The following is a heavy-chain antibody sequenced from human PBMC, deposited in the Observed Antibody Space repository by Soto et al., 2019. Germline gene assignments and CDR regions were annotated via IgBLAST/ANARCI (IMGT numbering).Heavy chain of an antibody. D-gene: IGHD6-19*01. CDR1: GFTFSSYA. J-gene: IGHJ4*02. CDR3: AKGSRSSGWYTDY. Sequence: EVQLLESGGGLVQPGGSLRLSCAASGFTFSSYAMSWVCQAPGKGLEWVSDISGSGGSTYYADSVKGRFTISRDNSENTVYLQMNSLRAEDTAVYYCAKGSRSSGWYTDYWGQGTLVTVSS. V-gene: IGHV3-23*01. CDR2: ISGSGGST.